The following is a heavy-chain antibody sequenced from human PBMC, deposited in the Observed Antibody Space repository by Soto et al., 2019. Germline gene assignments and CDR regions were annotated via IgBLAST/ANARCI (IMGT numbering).Heavy chain of an antibody. D-gene: IGHD6-13*01. CDR2: IYSSGNI. CDR1: GDSVTSRSYY. J-gene: IGHJ5*02. CDR3: ARGNIAASGTKFDP. Sequence: QVQLQESGPGLVKPSETLSLTCTVSGDSVTSRSYYWTWVRQPPGKGLEWIGYIYSSGNINYNPSLKSRFTSSVDTSTNQLSLKLPSVTAADTAIYYCARGNIAASGTKFDPWGQGILVTVSS. V-gene: IGHV4-61*01.